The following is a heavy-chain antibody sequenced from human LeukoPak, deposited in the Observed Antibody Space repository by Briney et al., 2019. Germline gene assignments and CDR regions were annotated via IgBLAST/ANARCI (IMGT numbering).Heavy chain of an antibody. CDR1: GYTFTSYG. CDR2: ISAYNGNT. D-gene: IGHD3-10*01. J-gene: IGHJ6*02. Sequence: GASVKVSCKASGYTFTSYGISWVRQAPGQGLEWMGWISAYNGNTNYAQKLQGRVTMTTDTPTSTAYMELRSPRSDDTAVYYCARDNIWGVRGVIITYGMDVWGQGTTVTVSS. CDR3: ARDNIWGVRGVIITYGMDV. V-gene: IGHV1-18*01.